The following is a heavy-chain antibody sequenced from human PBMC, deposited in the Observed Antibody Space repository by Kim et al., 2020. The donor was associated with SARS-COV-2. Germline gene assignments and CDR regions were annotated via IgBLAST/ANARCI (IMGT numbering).Heavy chain of an antibody. V-gene: IGHV7-4-1*02. CDR1: GYTFTSYA. D-gene: IGHD3-16*02. CDR3: ARGYYDYVWGSYPFPY. J-gene: IGHJ4*02. Sequence: ASVKVSCKASGYTFTSYAMNWVRQAPGQGLEWMGWINTNTGNPTYAQGFTGRFVCSLDTSVSTAYLQISSLKAEDTAVYYCARGYYDYVWGSYPFPYWGQGTLVTVSS. CDR2: INTNTGNP.